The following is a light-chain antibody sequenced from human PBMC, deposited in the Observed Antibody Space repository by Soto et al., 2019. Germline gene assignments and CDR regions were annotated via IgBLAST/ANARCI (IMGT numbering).Light chain of an antibody. V-gene: IGKV2D-30*01. CDR3: MQGTHWPYT. J-gene: IGKJ2*01. Sequence: DVVMTQSPLSLPVTLGQPASISCRSSQSLVYSDGNTYLNWYQQRPGQAPKRLLYQVSDWGSVVRDRFSGSGSGTDLTLKISRVEAEDVGVYYCMQGTHWPYTFGQGTKLEL. CDR2: QVS. CDR1: QSLVYSDGNTY.